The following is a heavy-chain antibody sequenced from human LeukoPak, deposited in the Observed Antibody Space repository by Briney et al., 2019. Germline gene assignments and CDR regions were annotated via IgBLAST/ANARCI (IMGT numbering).Heavy chain of an antibody. J-gene: IGHJ4*02. CDR1: GGSISSYY. Sequence: SETLSLTCTVSGGSISSYYWSWIRQPAGKGLEWIRRIYTSGSTNYNPSLKSRVTMSVDTSKNQFSLKLSSVTAADTAVYYCAGEFYYYDSSGFDYWGQGTLVTVSS. CDR2: IYTSGST. D-gene: IGHD3-22*01. CDR3: AGEFYYYDSSGFDY. V-gene: IGHV4-4*07.